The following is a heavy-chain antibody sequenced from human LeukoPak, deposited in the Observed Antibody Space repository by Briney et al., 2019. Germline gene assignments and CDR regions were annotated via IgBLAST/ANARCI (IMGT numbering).Heavy chain of an antibody. Sequence: PGGSLRLSCAASGFTFSSYSMNWVRQPPGKGLEWVSSITSSSSYIYYADSVKGRFTISRDNAKNSLYLQMNSLRAEDTAVYYCAVLEYGGSIDAFDIWGQGTMATVSS. D-gene: IGHD3-3*01. CDR3: AVLEYGGSIDAFDI. V-gene: IGHV3-21*01. CDR2: ITSSSSYI. CDR1: GFTFSSYS. J-gene: IGHJ3*02.